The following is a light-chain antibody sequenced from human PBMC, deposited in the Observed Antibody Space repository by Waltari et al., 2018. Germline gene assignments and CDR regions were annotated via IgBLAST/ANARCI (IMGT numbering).Light chain of an antibody. V-gene: IGKV3-11*01. J-gene: IGKJ1*01. CDR1: QSVSTY. CDR3: QQRSDWWT. CDR2: DTS. Sequence: EIVLTQSPATLSLSPGERATLSCRASQSVSTYLAWYQQRPGQAPRLLIADTSNRATGIPARFSGSGSGTDFTLTISSLEPEDCAVYYCQQRSDWWTFGQGTKVEIK.